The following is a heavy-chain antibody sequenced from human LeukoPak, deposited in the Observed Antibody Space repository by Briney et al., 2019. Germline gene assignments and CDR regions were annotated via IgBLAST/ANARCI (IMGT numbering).Heavy chain of an antibody. V-gene: IGHV4-4*02. D-gene: IGHD1-20*01. CDR3: ARDQVYGITGNWFDP. CDR1: GGSISSSNW. J-gene: IGHJ5*02. CDR2: IYHSGST. Sequence: SETLSLTCAVSGGSISSSNWWSWVRQPPGKGLEWIGEIYHSGSTNYNPSLKSRVTISVDKPKNQFSLKLSSVTAADTAVYYCARDQVYGITGNWFDPWGQGTLVTVSS.